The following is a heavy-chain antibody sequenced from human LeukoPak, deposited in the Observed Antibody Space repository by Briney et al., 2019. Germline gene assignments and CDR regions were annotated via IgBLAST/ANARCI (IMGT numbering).Heavy chain of an antibody. V-gene: IGHV3-23*01. Sequence: GGSLRLSCAASGFTFNRYGMSWVRQAPGKGMEWVSAISGSGGTTYYADSVKGRFTISRDNSKNTLYLQINSLRDEDTAVYYCAKDHLPGIVVADRDYWGQGTLVTVSS. CDR1: GFTFNRYG. CDR2: ISGSGGTT. J-gene: IGHJ4*02. CDR3: AKDHLPGIVVADRDY. D-gene: IGHD6-19*01.